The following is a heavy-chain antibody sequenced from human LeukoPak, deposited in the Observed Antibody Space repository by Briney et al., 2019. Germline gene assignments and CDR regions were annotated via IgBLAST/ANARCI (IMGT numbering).Heavy chain of an antibody. CDR1: GGSISSSYW. CDR3: TSGSYSFYYMDV. V-gene: IGHV4-4*02. Sequence: PSETLSLTCAVSGGSISSSYWWSWVRQPPGKGLEWIGEVYHSGSTNYNPSLKSRVTISVDTSKNQFSLKLSSVTAADTAVYYCTSGSYSFYYMDVWGKGTTVTVSS. D-gene: IGHD1-26*01. CDR2: VYHSGST. J-gene: IGHJ6*03.